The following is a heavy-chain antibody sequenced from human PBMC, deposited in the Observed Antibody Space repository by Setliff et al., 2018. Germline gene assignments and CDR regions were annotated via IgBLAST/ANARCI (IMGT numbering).Heavy chain of an antibody. Sequence: GGFLRLSCAASGFRISFREYWMFWVRQAPGKGLEWVSDINRNGGRIGYADPVKGRFTISRDNAKNSLYLQMNSLRSEDTAVYYCARALGGNYFDYWGPGILVTSPQ. V-gene: IGHV3-20*04. J-gene: IGHJ4*02. CDR3: ARALGGNYFDY. D-gene: IGHD2-15*01. CDR2: INRNGGRI. CDR1: GFRISFREYW.